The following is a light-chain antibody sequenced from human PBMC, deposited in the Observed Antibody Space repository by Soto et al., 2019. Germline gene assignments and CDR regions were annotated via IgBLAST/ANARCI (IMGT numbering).Light chain of an antibody. Sequence: QSALTQPASVSGSPGQSISISRTGTSSDVGSYNLVSWYQQHPGTAPKLMIYEGSKRPSGVSNRFSGSKSGNTASLTISGLQGEDEAEYYCCSYAGSSTYVFGSGTKLTVL. J-gene: IGLJ1*01. CDR1: SSDVGSYNL. V-gene: IGLV2-23*01. CDR2: EGS. CDR3: CSYAGSSTYV.